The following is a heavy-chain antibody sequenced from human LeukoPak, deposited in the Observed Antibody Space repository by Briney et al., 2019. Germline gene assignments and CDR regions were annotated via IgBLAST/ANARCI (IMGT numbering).Heavy chain of an antibody. D-gene: IGHD5-12*01. CDR2: IRYDGSNK. J-gene: IGHJ6*03. Sequence: GGSLRLSCAASGFTFSSYGMHWVRQAPGKGLEWVAFIRYDGSNKYYADSVKGRFTISRDNSKNTLYLQMNSLRAEDTAVYYCARVSGYGPGHYYYYMDVWGKGTTVTVSS. V-gene: IGHV3-30*02. CDR1: GFTFSSYG. CDR3: ARVSGYGPGHYYYYMDV.